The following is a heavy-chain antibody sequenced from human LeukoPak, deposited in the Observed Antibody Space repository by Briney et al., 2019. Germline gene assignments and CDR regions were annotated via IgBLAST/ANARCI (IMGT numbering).Heavy chain of an antibody. CDR3: ASLPLNSSYLFDY. J-gene: IGHJ4*02. Sequence: ASVKVSCKASGYTFTGYYMHWVRQAPGQGLEWMGWINPNSGGTNYAQKFQGRVTMTRDTSISTAYMELSRLRSDDTAVYYCASLPLNSSYLFDYWGQGTLVTVSS. CDR1: GYTFTGYY. D-gene: IGHD5-12*01. V-gene: IGHV1-2*02. CDR2: INPNSGGT.